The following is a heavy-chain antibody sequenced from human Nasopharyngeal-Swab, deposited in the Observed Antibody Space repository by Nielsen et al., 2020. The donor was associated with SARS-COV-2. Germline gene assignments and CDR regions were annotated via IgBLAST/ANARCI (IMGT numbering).Heavy chain of an antibody. CDR2: IYYSGST. CDR1: GGSASSGSYY. CDR3: ARDPLVPAASDAFDI. D-gene: IGHD2-2*01. J-gene: IGHJ3*02. V-gene: IGHV4-61*01. Sequence: SETLSLTCTVSGGSASSGSYYWSWLRQPPGKGLEWIGYIYYSGSTNYNPSLKSRVTISVDTSKNQFSLKLSSVTAADTAVYYCARDPLVPAASDAFDIWGQGTMVTVSS.